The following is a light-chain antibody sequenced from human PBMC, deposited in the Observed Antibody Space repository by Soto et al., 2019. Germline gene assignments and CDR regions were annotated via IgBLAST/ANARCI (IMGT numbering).Light chain of an antibody. CDR1: SSNIGASYA. CDR3: QACDSSLSGSV. CDR2: GNS. Sequence: QYVLTQPPSVSGAPGQRVTISCTGSSSNIGASYAVHWYQQLPGTAPKLLIYGNSNRPSGVPDRFSGSKSGTSASLAITGLQAEDEDDYYCQACDSSLSGSVFGGGTKLTVL. V-gene: IGLV1-40*01. J-gene: IGLJ3*02.